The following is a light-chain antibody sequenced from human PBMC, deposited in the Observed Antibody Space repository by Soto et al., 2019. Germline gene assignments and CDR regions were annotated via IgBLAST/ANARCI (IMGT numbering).Light chain of an antibody. V-gene: IGLV2-14*01. J-gene: IGLJ3*02. Sequence: QSALTQAACVSGCPGQSITIFCTGTSSDVGAYKFVSWYRHHPGRAPQVMIYEVTNRPSGVSSRFSGSKSGNTASLTISGLQPEDEGDYYCSSYSSTSTPWVFGGGTKVTV. CDR2: EVT. CDR3: SSYSSTSTPWV. CDR1: SSDVGAYKF.